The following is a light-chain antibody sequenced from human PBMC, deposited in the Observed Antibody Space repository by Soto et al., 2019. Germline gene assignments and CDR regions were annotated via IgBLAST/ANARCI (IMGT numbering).Light chain of an antibody. Sequence: DIVMTQSPLSLPVTPGEPASISCRSSQSLLHSNGVNYLDWFLQKPGQSPQVLIYFSSNRASGVPDRFSGSGSGTDFTLKISRLEAEEVRVDYCMQSLRSPHTCGQRTKLEIK. J-gene: IGKJ2*01. CDR2: FSS. CDR1: QSLLHSNGVNY. V-gene: IGKV2-28*01. CDR3: MQSLRSPHT.